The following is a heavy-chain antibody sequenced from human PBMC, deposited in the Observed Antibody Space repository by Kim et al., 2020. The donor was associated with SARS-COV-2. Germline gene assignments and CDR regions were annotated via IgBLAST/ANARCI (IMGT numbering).Heavy chain of an antibody. Sequence: SETLSLTCAVYGGSFSGYYWSWIRQPPGKGLEWIGEINHSGSTNYNPSLKSRVTISVDTSKNQFSLKLSSVTAADTAVYYCARYPGYSYGYYYYGMEVWGQGTTVTVSS. V-gene: IGHV4-34*01. CDR3: ARYPGYSYGYYYYGMEV. J-gene: IGHJ6*02. CDR1: GGSFSGYY. D-gene: IGHD5-18*01. CDR2: INHSGST.